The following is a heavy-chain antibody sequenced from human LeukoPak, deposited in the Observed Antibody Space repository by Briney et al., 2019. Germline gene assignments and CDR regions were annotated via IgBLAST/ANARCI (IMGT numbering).Heavy chain of an antibody. J-gene: IGHJ4*02. V-gene: IGHV1-69*05. CDR2: IIPIFGTA. Sequence: SVKVSCKASGGTFISYAISWVRQAPGQWLEWMGGIIPIFGTANYAQKFQGRVTITRDTSASTAYMELSSLRSEDTAVYYCARAERVSVATNPDFDYWGQGTLVTVSS. CDR1: GGTFISYA. D-gene: IGHD4-23*01. CDR3: ARAERVSVATNPDFDY.